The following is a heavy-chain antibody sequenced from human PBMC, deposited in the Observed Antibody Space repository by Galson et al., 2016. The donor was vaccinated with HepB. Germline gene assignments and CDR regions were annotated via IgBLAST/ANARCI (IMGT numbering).Heavy chain of an antibody. V-gene: IGHV4-39*01. CDR2: IYYTGST. CDR1: GGSISSGRYY. D-gene: IGHD4-11*01. CDR3: ARHDRPIDGQYFDP. J-gene: IGHJ5*02. Sequence: SETLSLTCSVSGGSISSGRYYWGWVRQPPGKGLEWIGSIYYTGSTYYNPSLKSRVSLSVDTSSNHFSLKLSSVTAADTAVYYCARHDRPIDGQYFDPWGQGTLVTVSS.